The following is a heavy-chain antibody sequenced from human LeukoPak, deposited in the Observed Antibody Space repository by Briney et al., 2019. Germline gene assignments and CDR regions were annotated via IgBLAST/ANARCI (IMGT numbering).Heavy chain of an antibody. D-gene: IGHD2-2*01. CDR2: ISSSGSTI. Sequence: GGSLRLSCAASGFTFSSYEMNWVRQAPGKGLEWVSYISSSGSTIYYADSVKGRFTISRDNAKNSLYLQMNSLRAEDTAVYYCARVDAVPAAYGMDVWGKGTTVTVSS. J-gene: IGHJ6*04. V-gene: IGHV3-48*03. CDR3: ARVDAVPAAYGMDV. CDR1: GFTFSSYE.